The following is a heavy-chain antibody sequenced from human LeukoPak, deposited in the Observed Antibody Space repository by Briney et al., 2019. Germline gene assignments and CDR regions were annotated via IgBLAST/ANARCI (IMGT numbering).Heavy chain of an antibody. CDR1: GYTFSSYY. J-gene: IGHJ4*02. V-gene: IGHV1-46*01. D-gene: IGHD3-10*01. CDR2: IDPSGGST. CDR3: ARSGRTLVWFGETMGYCDY. Sequence: ASVKVSCKASGYTFSSYYMHWVRQAPGQGLKWMGIIDPSGGSTSYAQKFQGRVTMTTDTSTSTAYMELRSLRSDDRAVYYCARSGRTLVWFGETMGYCDYWGQGTLVTVSS.